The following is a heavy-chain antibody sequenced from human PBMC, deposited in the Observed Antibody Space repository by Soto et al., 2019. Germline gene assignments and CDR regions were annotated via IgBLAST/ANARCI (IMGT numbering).Heavy chain of an antibody. D-gene: IGHD1-7*01. V-gene: IGHV3-7*03. J-gene: IGHJ4*02. CDR3: ARDRFRYNWNYEVVDY. Sequence: GGSLRLSCAASGFTFSTYGMSWVRQAPGKGLEWLANIKQDGSEKYYVDSVKGRFTISRDNAKNSLYLQMNSLRAEDTAVYYCARDRFRYNWNYEVVDYWGQGTLVTVSS. CDR2: IKQDGSEK. CDR1: GFTFSTYG.